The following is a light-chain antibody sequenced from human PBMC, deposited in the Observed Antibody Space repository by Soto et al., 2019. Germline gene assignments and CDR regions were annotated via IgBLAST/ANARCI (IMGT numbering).Light chain of an antibody. Sequence: QSALTQPPSASGSPGQSVTISCTGSSSDVGGHNYVSWYQQHPGKAPKLIIYEVIERPSGVPDRFSGSKSGDTASLTVSGLQTEDEADYYCSSYAGSNTYVFGTGTKLTVL. CDR1: SSDVGGHNY. V-gene: IGLV2-8*01. CDR3: SSYAGSNTYV. CDR2: EVI. J-gene: IGLJ1*01.